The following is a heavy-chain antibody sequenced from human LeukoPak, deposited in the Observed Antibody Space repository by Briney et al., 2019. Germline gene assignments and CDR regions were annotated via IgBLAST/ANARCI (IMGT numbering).Heavy chain of an antibody. Sequence: RGSLRLSCAASGFTFDDYAMHWVRQAPGKGLEWVSLISWDGGSTYYADSVKGRFTISRDNSKNSLYLQMNSLRAEDTAVYYCANGPGYSYGSLDYWGQGTLVTVSS. CDR1: GFTFDDYA. CDR3: ANGPGYSYGSLDY. V-gene: IGHV3-43D*03. CDR2: ISWDGGST. D-gene: IGHD5-18*01. J-gene: IGHJ4*02.